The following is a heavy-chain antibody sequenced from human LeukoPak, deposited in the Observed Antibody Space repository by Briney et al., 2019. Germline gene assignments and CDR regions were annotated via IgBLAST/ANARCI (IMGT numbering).Heavy chain of an antibody. D-gene: IGHD3-22*01. Sequence: PSETLSLTCAVYGGSFSGYYWSWIRQPPGRGLEWIGEINHSGSTYYNPSLKSRVTISVDTSKNQFSLKLSSVTAADTAVYYCASTPNLYDSSGYFFDPWGQGTLVTVSS. CDR1: GGSFSGYY. CDR2: INHSGST. J-gene: IGHJ5*02. CDR3: ASTPNLYDSSGYFFDP. V-gene: IGHV4-34*01.